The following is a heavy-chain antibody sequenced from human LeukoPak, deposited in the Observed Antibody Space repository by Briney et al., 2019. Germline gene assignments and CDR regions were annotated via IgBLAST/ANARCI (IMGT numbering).Heavy chain of an antibody. Sequence: GGSQRLSCAASGFTFDDYAMHWVRQAPGKGLEWVSGISWNSGSIGYADSVKGRFTISRDNAKNSLYLQMNSLRAEDTALYYCAKDIQLDYYYGMDVWGQGTTVTVSS. V-gene: IGHV3-9*01. J-gene: IGHJ6*02. D-gene: IGHD5-18*01. CDR3: AKDIQLDYYYGMDV. CDR2: ISWNSGSI. CDR1: GFTFDDYA.